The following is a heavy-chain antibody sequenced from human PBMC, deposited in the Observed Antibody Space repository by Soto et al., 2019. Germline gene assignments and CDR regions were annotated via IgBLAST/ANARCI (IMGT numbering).Heavy chain of an antibody. D-gene: IGHD3-10*01. CDR3: ARFYGSGNFPYDY. CDR2: INVYTGNT. V-gene: IGHV1-18*01. CDR1: GYTFTTYG. J-gene: IGHJ4*02. Sequence: QVQLVQSGAEIKKPGASVEVSCKASGYTFTTYGITWVRQAPGQGLEWMGWINVYTGNTDYAQKVQGRVTMTTDTSTSTAYMELRSLRSDDTAVYYCARFYGSGNFPYDYWGQGKLVTVSS.